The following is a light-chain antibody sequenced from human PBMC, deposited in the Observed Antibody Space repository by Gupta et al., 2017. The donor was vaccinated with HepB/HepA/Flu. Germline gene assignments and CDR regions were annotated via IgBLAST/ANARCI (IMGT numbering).Light chain of an antibody. J-gene: IGKJ1*01. V-gene: IGKV1-39*01. CDR3: QQSYSTHS. CDR1: QSISSY. CDR2: AAS. Sequence: DIQMTQSPSSLSASVGDRVTITCRASQSISSYLNWYQQKPGKAPKLLIYAASSLQSGVPSRFSGSGSETDFTLTIISRQPEDFATYYWQQSYSTHSFGQGTKVEIK.